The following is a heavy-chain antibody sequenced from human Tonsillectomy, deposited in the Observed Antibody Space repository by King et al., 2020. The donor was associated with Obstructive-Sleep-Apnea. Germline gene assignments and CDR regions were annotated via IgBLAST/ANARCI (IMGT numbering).Heavy chain of an antibody. V-gene: IGHV1-2*02. D-gene: IGHD5-18*01. J-gene: IGHJ4*02. Sequence: QLVQSGAEVKKPGASVKVSCKASGYTFTGYYMHWVRQAPGQRLEWMGWINAKSGGTNYAQKIQGRVTMTRDTSISTAYMELSRLRFDDTAIYYCASRPDTAMLYFFDSWGQGTLVTVSS. CDR1: GYTFTGYY. CDR3: ASRPDTAMLYFFDS. CDR2: INAKSGGT.